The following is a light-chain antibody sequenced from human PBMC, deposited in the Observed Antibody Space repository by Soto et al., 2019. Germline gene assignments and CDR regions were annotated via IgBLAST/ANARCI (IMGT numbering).Light chain of an antibody. CDR3: QQRSNWPDA. J-gene: IGKJ5*01. CDR2: DAS. CDR1: QSLINF. Sequence: ILLTQSPATLPLSPWETATLSCRASQSLINFVAWYQHKPGQPPRLLFYDASKRAAGIPTRFSGSGSGTDFTLTISSLQPEDFAVYYCQQRSNWPDAFGQGTRLEIK. V-gene: IGKV3-11*01.